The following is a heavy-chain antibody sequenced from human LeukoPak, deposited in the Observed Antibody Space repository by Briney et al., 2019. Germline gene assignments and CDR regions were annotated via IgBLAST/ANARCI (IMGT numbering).Heavy chain of an antibody. D-gene: IGHD1-1*01. Sequence: GASVKVSCKSSGYTFTTYGINWVRQATGQGLEWMGWMDPNSGNTGYAQKFQGRVTMTRNTSISTAYMELSSLRSEDTAVYYCARGAQLRFDPWGQGTLVTVSS. J-gene: IGHJ5*02. CDR3: ARGAQLRFDP. V-gene: IGHV1-8*02. CDR1: GYTFTTYG. CDR2: MDPNSGNT.